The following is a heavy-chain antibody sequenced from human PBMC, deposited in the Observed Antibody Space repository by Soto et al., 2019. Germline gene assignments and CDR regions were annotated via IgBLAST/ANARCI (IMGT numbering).Heavy chain of an antibody. D-gene: IGHD1-20*01. CDR2: IGTAGET. Sequence: PGGSLRLSCTASGFTFSSYDMHWVRQTTGKGLEWISAIGTAGETYYPGSVKGRFTISRENAKNSLYLHISSLRVEDTAVYYCARDKYNWTNYYYYGMDVWGPGTTVTVS. J-gene: IGHJ6*02. CDR3: ARDKYNWTNYYYYGMDV. V-gene: IGHV3-13*01. CDR1: GFTFSSYD.